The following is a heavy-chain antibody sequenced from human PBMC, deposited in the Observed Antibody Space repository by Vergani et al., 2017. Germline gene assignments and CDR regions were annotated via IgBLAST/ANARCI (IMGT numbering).Heavy chain of an antibody. CDR2: IYYSGST. CDR3: ARNMVRGVRYYGMDV. J-gene: IGHJ6*02. Sequence: QMQLQESGPGLVKPSETLSLTCTVSGGSISSYYWSWIRQPPGKGLEWIGYIYYSGSTNYNPSLKSRVTISVDTSKNQFSLKLSSVTAADTAVYYCARNMVRGVRYYGMDVWGQGTTVTVSS. V-gene: IGHV4-59*01. CDR1: GGSISSYY. D-gene: IGHD3-10*01.